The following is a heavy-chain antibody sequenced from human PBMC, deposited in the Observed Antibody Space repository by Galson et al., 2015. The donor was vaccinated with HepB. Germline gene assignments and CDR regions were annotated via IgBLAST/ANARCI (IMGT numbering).Heavy chain of an antibody. D-gene: IGHD2-2*02. CDR1: GFTFSSYA. CDR3: AGGYCSSTSCYTGGY. J-gene: IGHJ4*02. Sequence: SLRLSCAASGFTFSSYAMHWVRQAPGKGLEWVAVISYDGSNKYYADSVKGRFTISRDNSKNTLYLQMNSLRAEDTAVYYCAGGYCSSTSCYTGGYWGQGTLVTVSS. CDR2: ISYDGSNK. V-gene: IGHV3-30*04.